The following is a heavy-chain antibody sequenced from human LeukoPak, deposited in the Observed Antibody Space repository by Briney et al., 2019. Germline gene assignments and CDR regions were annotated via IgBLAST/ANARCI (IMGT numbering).Heavy chain of an antibody. V-gene: IGHV5-51*01. CDR2: IYPGDSDT. CDR1: GYSFTSYW. CDR3: ARPGSSVRPYYFDY. J-gene: IGHJ4*02. D-gene: IGHD3-10*01. Sequence: NRGESLKISCKGSGYSFTSYWIGWVRQMPGRGLEWMGIIYPGDSDTRYSPSFQGQVTISADKSISTAYLQWSSLKASDTAMYYCARPGSSVRPYYFDYWGQGTLVTVSS.